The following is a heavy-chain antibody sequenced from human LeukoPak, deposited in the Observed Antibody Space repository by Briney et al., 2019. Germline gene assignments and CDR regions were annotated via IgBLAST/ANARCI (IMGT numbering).Heavy chain of an antibody. CDR2: IIPIFGTA. CDR3: AREPRSGSYYIGAFDI. D-gene: IGHD1-26*01. CDR1: GYTFTSYD. V-gene: IGHV1-69*05. Sequence: SVKVSCKASGYTFTSYDINWVRQATGQGLEWMGGIIPIFGTANYAQKFQGRVTITTDESTSTAYMELSSLRSEDTAVYYCAREPRSGSYYIGAFDIWGQGTMVTVSS. J-gene: IGHJ3*02.